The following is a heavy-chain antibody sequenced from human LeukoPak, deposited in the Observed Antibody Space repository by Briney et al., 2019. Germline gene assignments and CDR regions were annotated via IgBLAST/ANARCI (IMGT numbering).Heavy chain of an antibody. CDR1: GFTFSSSD. V-gene: IGHV3-13*01. CDR2: IGTAGDT. Sequence: GGSLRLSCAASGFTFSSSDMHWVRQATGKGLELVSAIGTAGDTYYPGSVKGRFTISRENAKNSLYLQMNSLRAGDTAVYYCARGRLVDTAMDNWGQGTLVTVSS. CDR3: ARGRLVDTAMDN. J-gene: IGHJ4*02. D-gene: IGHD5-18*01.